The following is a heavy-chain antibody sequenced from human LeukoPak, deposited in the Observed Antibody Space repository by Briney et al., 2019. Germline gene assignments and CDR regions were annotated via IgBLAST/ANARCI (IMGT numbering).Heavy chain of an antibody. Sequence: SGTLSLTCAVSGGSISSSNWWSWVRQPPGKGLEWIGEIYHSGSTNYNPSLKSRVTISVDTSKNQFSLKLSSVTAADTAVYYCARVMDYDFWSGYYSADAFDIWGQGTMVTVSS. J-gene: IGHJ3*02. CDR1: GGSISSSNW. CDR2: IYHSGST. V-gene: IGHV4-4*02. D-gene: IGHD3-3*01. CDR3: ARVMDYDFWSGYYSADAFDI.